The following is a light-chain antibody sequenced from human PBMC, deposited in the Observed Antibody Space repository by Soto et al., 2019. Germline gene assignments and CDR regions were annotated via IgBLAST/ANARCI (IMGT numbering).Light chain of an antibody. V-gene: IGKV3-20*01. CDR1: QSVSSSY. CDR2: GAS. Sequence: DMVLTQSPGTLSLSPGERATLSCRASQSVSSSYLAWYQQKPGQAPRLLIYGASSRATGIPDRFSGSGSGTDFTLTISRLEPEDFAVYYCHQYDSSPRTFGGGTKVEIK. J-gene: IGKJ4*01. CDR3: HQYDSSPRT.